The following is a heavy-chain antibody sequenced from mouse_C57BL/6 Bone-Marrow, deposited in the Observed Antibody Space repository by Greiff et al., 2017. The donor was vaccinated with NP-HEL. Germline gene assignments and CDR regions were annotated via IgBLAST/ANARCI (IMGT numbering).Heavy chain of an antibody. V-gene: IGHV14-4*01. D-gene: IGHD5-1*01. CDR3: TTDEYPLAY. CDR1: GFNIKDDY. Sequence: VQLQQSGAELVRPGASVKLSCTASGFNIKDDYMHWVKQRPEQGLEWIGWIDPENGDTEYASKFQGKATITADTSSNTAYLQLSSLTSEDTAVYYCTTDEYPLAYWGQGTLVTVSA. CDR2: IDPENGDT. J-gene: IGHJ3*01.